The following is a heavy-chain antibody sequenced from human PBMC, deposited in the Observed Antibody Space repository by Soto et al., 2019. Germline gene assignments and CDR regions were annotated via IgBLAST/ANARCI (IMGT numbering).Heavy chain of an antibody. J-gene: IGHJ4*02. CDR1: GYSFSSYW. Sequence: EEQLEQPGAEVKKPGESLRISCKGSGYSFSSYWISWVRQMPGKGLEWMGRIDPTDSYTNYSPSFQGHVTISADKSTSTAYLQWSSLEASDTAMYYCVRDGGRGYDGNYGDYPFDHWGQGTLLTVSS. D-gene: IGHD4-17*01. V-gene: IGHV5-10-1*03. CDR3: VRDGGRGYDGNYGDYPFDH. CDR2: IDPTDSYT.